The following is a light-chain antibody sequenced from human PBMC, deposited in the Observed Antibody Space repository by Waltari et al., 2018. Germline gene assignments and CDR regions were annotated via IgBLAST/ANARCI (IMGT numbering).Light chain of an antibody. CDR2: AAS. CDR3: QQSNSSPYT. CDR1: QSISSY. V-gene: IGKV1-39*01. Sequence: DIQMTQSPSSLSASVGDRVTITCRASQSISSYLNWYQQTPGKAPKLLIYAASRLQSGVPSRCSGSGSGTYLTLTISSLQAEDFASYCCQQSNSSPYTFGKGT. J-gene: IGKJ2*01.